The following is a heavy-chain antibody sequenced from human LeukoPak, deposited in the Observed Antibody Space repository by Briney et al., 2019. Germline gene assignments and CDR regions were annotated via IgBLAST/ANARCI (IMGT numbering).Heavy chain of an antibody. D-gene: IGHD1-26*01. CDR3: ARDRPYGSYDY. V-gene: IGHV3-7*01. Sequence: KTGGSLRLSCAASGFSFSTNWVTWVRQAPGKGLEWLASIKYDGSDKYYVESVKGRFTISRDNAKSSLYLQVDSLRVEDTAVYYCARDRPYGSYDYWGQGTLVTVSS. CDR2: IKYDGSDK. CDR1: GFSFSTNW. J-gene: IGHJ4*02.